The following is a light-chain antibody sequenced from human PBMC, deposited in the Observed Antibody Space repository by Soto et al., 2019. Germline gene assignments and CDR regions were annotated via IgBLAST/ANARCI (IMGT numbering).Light chain of an antibody. V-gene: IGLV2-14*01. Sequence: QSVLTQPASVSGSTGQSITISCTGTSSDVGGYNYVSWYQQHPGKAPKLMIYDVSDRPSGVSTRFSGSKSGNTASLTISGLQAEDEADYYCSSYTSSSTRVFGTGTKVTVL. CDR3: SSYTSSSTRV. CDR1: SSDVGGYNY. CDR2: DVS. J-gene: IGLJ1*01.